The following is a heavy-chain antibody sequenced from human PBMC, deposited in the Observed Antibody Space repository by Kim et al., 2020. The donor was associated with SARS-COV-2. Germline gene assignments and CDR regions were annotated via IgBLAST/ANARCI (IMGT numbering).Heavy chain of an antibody. J-gene: IGHJ5*02. CDR1: GGSFSGYY. CDR2: INHSGST. V-gene: IGHV4-34*01. D-gene: IGHD3-3*01. Sequence: SETLSLTCAVYGGSFSGYYWSWIRQPPGKGLEWIGEINHSGSTNYNPSLKSRVTISVDTSKNQFSLKLSSVTAADTAVYYCARGDFWSGYYWKNANWFDPWGQGTLVTVSS. CDR3: ARGDFWSGYYWKNANWFDP.